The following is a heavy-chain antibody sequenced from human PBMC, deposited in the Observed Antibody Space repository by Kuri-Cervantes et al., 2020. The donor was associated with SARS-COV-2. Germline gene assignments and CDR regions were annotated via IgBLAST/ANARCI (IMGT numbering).Heavy chain of an antibody. D-gene: IGHD3-22*01. CDR3: ARDQDPHLITVVYFDF. V-gene: IGHV3-21*01. J-gene: IGHJ4*02. CDR2: ISSAGTYI. CDR1: GFTFNRYS. Sequence: GGSLRLSCAASGFTFNRYSMNWVRQAPGKGLEWVSSISSAGTYIHYADSVKGRFTISRDIPKNSLFLEMNSLRAEDTAVYYCARDQDPHLITVVYFDFWGQGTLVTVSS.